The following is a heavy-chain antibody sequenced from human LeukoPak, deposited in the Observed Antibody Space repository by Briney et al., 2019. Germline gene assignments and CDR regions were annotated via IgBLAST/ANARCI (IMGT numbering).Heavy chain of an antibody. Sequence: SVKVSCKASGYTFTSYGISWVRQAPGQGLEWMGRIIPIFGTANYAQKFQGRVTITTDESTSTAYMELSSLRSEDTAVYYCARQSDAFDIWGQGTMVTVSS. V-gene: IGHV1-69*05. CDR2: IIPIFGTA. CDR1: GYTFTSYG. CDR3: ARQSDAFDI. J-gene: IGHJ3*02.